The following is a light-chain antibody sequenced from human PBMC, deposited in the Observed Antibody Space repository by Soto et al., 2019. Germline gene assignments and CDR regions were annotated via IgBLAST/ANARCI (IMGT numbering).Light chain of an antibody. CDR1: QGIGNW. J-gene: IGKJ4*01. CDR2: AAS. V-gene: IGKV1-12*01. CDR3: QQANRLPLT. Sequence: DIQVTQSPSSVSASVGDRVTITCRASQGIGNWLAWYQQKTGKAPNLLIYAASSLQSGVPSRFSGSGSGTDFTLTISSLQPEDFATYYCQQANRLPLTFGGRTKVEMK.